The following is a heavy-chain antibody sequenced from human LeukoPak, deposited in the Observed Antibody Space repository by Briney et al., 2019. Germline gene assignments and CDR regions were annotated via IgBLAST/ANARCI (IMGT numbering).Heavy chain of an antibody. CDR3: AKDSRDDHGGPQYYYYYYGMDV. Sequence: GGSLRLSCAASGFTFSSYAVRWVRQAPGKGLEWVSSISGSGGGTYYADSVKGRFTISRDNSKNTLYLQMNSLRAEDTAVYYCAKDSRDDHGGPQYYYYYYGMDVWGQGTTVTVSS. V-gene: IGHV3-23*01. CDR1: GFTFSSYA. D-gene: IGHD4-23*01. J-gene: IGHJ6*02. CDR2: ISGSGGGT.